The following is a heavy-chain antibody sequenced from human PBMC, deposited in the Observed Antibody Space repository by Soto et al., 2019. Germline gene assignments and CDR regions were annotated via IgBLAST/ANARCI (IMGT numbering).Heavy chain of an antibody. Sequence: GGSLRLSCAASGFAFSAYAMTWVRQAPGKGLEWVSDISDSDGGTHYADSVKGRFTISRDNAKNTLYLQMDRLRVEDAAVYYCAKGRTFFDFWGQGTLVTVS. CDR3: AKGRTFFDF. V-gene: IGHV3-23*01. J-gene: IGHJ4*02. CDR2: ISDSDGGT. CDR1: GFAFSAYA.